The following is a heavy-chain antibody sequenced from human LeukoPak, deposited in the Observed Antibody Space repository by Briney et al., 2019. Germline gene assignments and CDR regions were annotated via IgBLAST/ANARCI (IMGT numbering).Heavy chain of an antibody. V-gene: IGHV1-69*05. D-gene: IGHD2-2*01. J-gene: IGHJ6*03. CDR1: GGTFSSYA. Sequence: GASVKVSCKASGGTFSSYAISWVRQAPGQGLEWMGGIIPIFGTANYAQKFQGRVTITTDESTSTAYLELSSLRSEDTAVYYCARDGGYCSSTSCYDYYYYYMDVWGKGTTVTVSS. CDR2: IIPIFGTA. CDR3: ARDGGYCSSTSCYDYYYYYMDV.